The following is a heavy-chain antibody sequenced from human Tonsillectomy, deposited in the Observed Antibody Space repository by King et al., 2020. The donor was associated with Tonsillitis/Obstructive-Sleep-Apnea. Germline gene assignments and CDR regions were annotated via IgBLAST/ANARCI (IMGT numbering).Heavy chain of an antibody. Sequence: VQLQESGQGLVKPSETLSLTCTVSGGSISSYYWSWIRQPPGKGLEWIGYIYYSGSTNYNPSLKSRVTISVDTSKNQFSLKLSSVTAADTAVYYCARAWNRSSTSKGLFDYWGQGTLVTVSS. J-gene: IGHJ4*02. CDR2: IYYSGST. D-gene: IGHD2-2*01. V-gene: IGHV4-59*01. CDR1: GGSISSYY. CDR3: ARAWNRSSTSKGLFDY.